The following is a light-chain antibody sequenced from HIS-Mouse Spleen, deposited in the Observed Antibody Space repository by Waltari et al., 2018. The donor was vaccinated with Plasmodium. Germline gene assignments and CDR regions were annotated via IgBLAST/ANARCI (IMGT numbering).Light chain of an antibody. CDR2: VDS. Sequence: SYVLTQPPSVSVAPGTTARITCGGNNIGSKSGNWYQQKPGQATVLVVYVDSDRPSGIPERFSGSNSGNTATLTISRVEAGDEADYYCQVWDSSSDHYVFGTGTKVTVL. V-gene: IGLV3-21*03. J-gene: IGLJ1*01. CDR3: QVWDSSSDHYV. CDR1: NIGSKS.